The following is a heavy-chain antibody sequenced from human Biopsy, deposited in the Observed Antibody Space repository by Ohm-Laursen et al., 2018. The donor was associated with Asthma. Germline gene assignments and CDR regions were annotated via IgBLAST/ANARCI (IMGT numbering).Heavy chain of an antibody. Sequence: SSAKVSCKVSGDSFSNYAISWVRQAPGQGLEWMGGLIPVLGTPDHAQMFEGRVTITADESTSTAYMELSSLSSEDTAVYYCARGYSGSDRIVYYYSGLEVWGQGTTVTVSS. V-gene: IGHV1-69*01. CDR1: GDSFSNYA. CDR3: ARGYSGSDRIVYYYSGLEV. J-gene: IGHJ6*02. D-gene: IGHD5-12*01. CDR2: LIPVLGTP.